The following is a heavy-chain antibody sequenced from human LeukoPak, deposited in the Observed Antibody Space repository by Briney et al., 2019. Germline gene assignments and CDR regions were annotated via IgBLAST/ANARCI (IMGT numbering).Heavy chain of an antibody. CDR3: AKGRRSGSSSYFDH. V-gene: IGHV3-23*01. J-gene: IGHJ4*02. CDR2: ISGSGATT. D-gene: IGHD6-6*01. CDR1: GFIFSHYA. Sequence: GALRLSCAASGFIFSHYAMNWVRQTPGKGLEWVAVISGSGATTNYADSVKGRFNISRDSSNNVLYLRMNSLRAEDTAVYYCAKGRRSGSSSYFDHWGQGILVTVSS.